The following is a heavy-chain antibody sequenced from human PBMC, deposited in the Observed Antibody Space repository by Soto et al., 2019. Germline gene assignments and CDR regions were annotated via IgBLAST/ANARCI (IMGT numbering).Heavy chain of an antibody. J-gene: IGHJ4*02. CDR3: ARGERYSSGWYSY. Sequence: EVQLVESGGGLVQPGGSLRLSCAASGFTFSSSWMHWVRQAPGKGLVWVARINSDGSSTSYADSVKGRFTISRDNAKNTLYLQMNSLRAEDTAVYYCARGERYSSGWYSYWGQGTLVTVSS. D-gene: IGHD6-19*01. V-gene: IGHV3-74*01. CDR2: INSDGSST. CDR1: GFTFSSSW.